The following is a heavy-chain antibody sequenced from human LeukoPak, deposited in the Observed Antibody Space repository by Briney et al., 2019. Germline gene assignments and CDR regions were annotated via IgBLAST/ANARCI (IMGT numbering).Heavy chain of an antibody. CDR2: IYYSGST. Sequence: TPSETLSLTCTVSGGSISSSSYYWGWIRQPPGKGLEWIGSIYYSGSTYYNPSLKSRVTISVDTSKNQFSLKLSSVTAADTAAYYCARQGQYCSSTSCYRDLSHFDYWGQGTLVTVSS. CDR3: ARQGQYCSSTSCYRDLSHFDY. D-gene: IGHD2-2*01. J-gene: IGHJ4*02. CDR1: GGSISSSSYY. V-gene: IGHV4-39*01.